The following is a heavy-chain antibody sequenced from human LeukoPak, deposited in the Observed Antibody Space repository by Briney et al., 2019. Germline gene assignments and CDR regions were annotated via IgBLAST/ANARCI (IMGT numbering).Heavy chain of an antibody. V-gene: IGHV3-20*04. D-gene: IGHD4-17*01. J-gene: IGHJ5*02. CDR1: GFTFDDYG. CDR3: ARANGDSWFDP. CDR2: INWNGGST. Sequence: GGSLRLSCAASGFTFDDYGMSWVRHAPGKGLGWVYGINWNGGSTGCADSVKGRFTISRDNAKNSLYLQMNSLRAEDTALYYCARANGDSWFDPWGQGTLVTVSS.